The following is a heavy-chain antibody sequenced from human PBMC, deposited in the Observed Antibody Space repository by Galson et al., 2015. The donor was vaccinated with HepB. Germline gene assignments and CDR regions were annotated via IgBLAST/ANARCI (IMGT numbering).Heavy chain of an antibody. CDR3: AGRGYSYGFDYYYGMDV. D-gene: IGHD5-18*01. V-gene: IGHV3-48*02. CDR1: GFTFSSYS. J-gene: IGHJ6*02. Sequence: SLRLSCAASGFTFSSYSMNWVRQAPGKGLEWVSYISSSRSSIYYADSVKGRFTISGDNAKNSLNLQMNSLRDEDTAVYYCAGRGYSYGFDYYYGMDVWGQGTTVTVSS. CDR2: ISSSRSSI.